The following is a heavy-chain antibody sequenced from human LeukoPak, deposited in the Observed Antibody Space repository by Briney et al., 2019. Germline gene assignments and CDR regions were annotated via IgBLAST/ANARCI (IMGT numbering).Heavy chain of an antibody. CDR3: AREGSSYAPSGPFYFDY. CDR1: GFTFSGFD. Sequence: GGSLRLSCAASGFTFSGFDMNWVRQAPGRGLEWVSYISSSGYVLDYADSVKGRFTISRDNARSSLYLQMNSLRAEDTAVYYCAREGSSYAPSGPFYFDYWGQGILVTVSS. D-gene: IGHD6-6*01. CDR2: ISSSGYVL. J-gene: IGHJ4*02. V-gene: IGHV3-48*03.